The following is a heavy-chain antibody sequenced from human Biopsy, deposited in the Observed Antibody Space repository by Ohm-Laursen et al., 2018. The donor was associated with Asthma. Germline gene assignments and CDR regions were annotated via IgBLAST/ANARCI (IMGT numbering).Heavy chain of an antibody. D-gene: IGHD6-6*01. J-gene: IGHJ4*01. CDR1: GFSLTQSGVG. CDR3: AHTVSSRYDY. V-gene: IGHV2-5*02. CDR2: IYWDDDK. Sequence: PTQTLTLTGPFSGFSLTQSGVGVGWIRQAPGKALEWLAVIYWDDDKRYSPSLRGRLTITTDTSKRQVLLALTNVDPVDTATYFCAHTVSSRYDYWGQGTRVSVSS.